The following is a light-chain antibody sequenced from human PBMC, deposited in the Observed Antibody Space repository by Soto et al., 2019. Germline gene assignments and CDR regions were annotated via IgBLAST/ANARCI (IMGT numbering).Light chain of an antibody. V-gene: IGKV1-5*01. CDR1: QTISSW. J-gene: IGKJ2*01. Sequence: DIQMTQSPSTLSGSVGDRVTITCRASQTISSWLAWYQQKPGKAPKLLIYRASSRATGIPDRFSGTGSGTDFTLTISRLEPEDFAVYYCQQYGSSPYTFGLGTKLQIK. CDR3: QQYGSSPYT. CDR2: RAS.